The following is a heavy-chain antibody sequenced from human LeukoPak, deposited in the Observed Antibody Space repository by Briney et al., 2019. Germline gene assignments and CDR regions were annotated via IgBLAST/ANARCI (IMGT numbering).Heavy chain of an antibody. Sequence: PSETLSPTCTVSGGSISSSSYYWGWIRQPPGKGLEWIGSIYYSGSTYYNPSLKSRVTISVDTSKNQFSLKLSSVTAADTAVYYCARVSGTDWFDPWGQGTLVTVSS. CDR2: IYYSGST. J-gene: IGHJ5*02. CDR3: ARVSGTDWFDP. D-gene: IGHD1-26*01. V-gene: IGHV4-39*07. CDR1: GGSISSSSYY.